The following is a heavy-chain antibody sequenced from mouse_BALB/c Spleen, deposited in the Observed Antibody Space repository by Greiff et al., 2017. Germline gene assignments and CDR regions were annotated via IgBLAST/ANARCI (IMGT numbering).Heavy chain of an antibody. Sequence: EVKLMESGGDLVKPGGSLKLSCAASGFTFSSYGMSWVRQTPDKRLEWVATISSGGSYTYYPDSVKGRFTISRDNAKNTLYLQMSSLKSEDTAMYYCARHDGNYPYAMDYWGQGTSVTVSS. J-gene: IGHJ4*01. CDR2: ISSGGSYT. D-gene: IGHD2-1*01. CDR3: ARHDGNYPYAMDY. CDR1: GFTFSSYG. V-gene: IGHV5-6*01.